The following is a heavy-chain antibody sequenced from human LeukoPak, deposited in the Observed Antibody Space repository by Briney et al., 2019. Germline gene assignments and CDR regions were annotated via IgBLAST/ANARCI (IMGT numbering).Heavy chain of an antibody. D-gene: IGHD5-12*01. Sequence: PGGSLRLSCAASGFTFSDYYMTWIRQAPGKGLEWVSYISNSGSSMFYADSVKGRFTISRDNARNSLYLQMNSLRAEDTAVYYCGRGARRGYRGIDCWGQGTLVTVSS. J-gene: IGHJ4*02. CDR2: ISNSGSSM. CDR3: GRGARRGYRGIDC. V-gene: IGHV3-11*01. CDR1: GFTFSDYY.